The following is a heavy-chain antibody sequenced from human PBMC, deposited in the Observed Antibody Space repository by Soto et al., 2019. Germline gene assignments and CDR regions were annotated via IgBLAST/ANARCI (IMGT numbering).Heavy chain of an antibody. D-gene: IGHD5-18*01. V-gene: IGHV1-8*02. CDR3: ARMESFGSLNWFDP. CDR2: MDPGSGDT. J-gene: IGHJ5*02. CDR1: GYTFTNND. Sequence: ASVKVSCKASGYTFTNNDVSWVRQATGQGLEWMGWMDPGSGDTGYAQKFQGRVTMTRDISIATAYMELNSLTSEDTAIYYCARMESFGSLNWFDPWGQGTLVTVS.